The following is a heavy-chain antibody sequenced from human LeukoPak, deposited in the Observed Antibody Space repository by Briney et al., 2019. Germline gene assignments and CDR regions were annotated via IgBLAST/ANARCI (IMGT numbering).Heavy chain of an antibody. Sequence: PSETLSLTCTVSGGSISSGGYYWSWIRQHPGKGLEWIGYIYYSGSTYYNPSLKSRVTISVDTSKNQFSLKLSSVTAADTAVYYCARDRNILTGLVGYYGMDVWGQGTTVTVSS. V-gene: IGHV4-31*03. CDR1: GGSISSGGYY. CDR2: IYYSGST. J-gene: IGHJ6*02. CDR3: ARDRNILTGLVGYYGMDV. D-gene: IGHD3-9*01.